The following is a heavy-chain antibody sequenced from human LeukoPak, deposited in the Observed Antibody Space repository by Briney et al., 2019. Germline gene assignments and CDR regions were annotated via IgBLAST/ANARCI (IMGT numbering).Heavy chain of an antibody. D-gene: IGHD4-23*01. CDR2: IIPILGIA. Sequence: SVKVSCKASGGTFSSYTISWVRQAPGQGLEWMGRIIPILGIANYAQKFQGRVTITADKSTSTASMELSSLRSEDTAVYYCARVGTTVVEYNWFDPWGQGTLVTVSS. J-gene: IGHJ5*02. V-gene: IGHV1-69*02. CDR3: ARVGTTVVEYNWFDP. CDR1: GGTFSSYT.